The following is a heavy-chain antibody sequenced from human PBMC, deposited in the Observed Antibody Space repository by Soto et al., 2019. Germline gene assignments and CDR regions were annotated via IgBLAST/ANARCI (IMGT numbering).Heavy chain of an antibody. V-gene: IGHV3-23*01. CDR2: ISGSGGST. Sequence: GALRLSCAASGFTFSSYAMSWVRQAPGKGLEWVSAISGSGGSTYYADSVKGRFTISRDNSKNTLYLQMNSLRAEDTAVYYCAKAEGSAGPYYYYYYGMDVWGQGTTVTVSS. CDR1: GFTFSSYA. J-gene: IGHJ6*02. CDR3: AKAEGSAGPYYYYYYGMDV.